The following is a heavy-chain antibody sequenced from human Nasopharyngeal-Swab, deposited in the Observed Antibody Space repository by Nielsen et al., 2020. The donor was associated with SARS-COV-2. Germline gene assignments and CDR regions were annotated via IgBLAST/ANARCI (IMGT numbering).Heavy chain of an antibody. D-gene: IGHD5-12*01. CDR3: ARGRHIVATILRYYYYMDV. CDR2: IYYSGST. J-gene: IGHJ6*03. Sequence: RQAPGKGLEWIGSIYYSGSTNYNPSLKSRVTISVDTSKNQFSLKLSSVTAADTAVYYCARGRHIVATILRYYYYMDVWGKGTTVTVSS. V-gene: IGHV4-39*07.